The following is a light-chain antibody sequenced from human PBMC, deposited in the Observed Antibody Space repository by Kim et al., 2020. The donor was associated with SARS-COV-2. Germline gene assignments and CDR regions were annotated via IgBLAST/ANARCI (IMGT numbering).Light chain of an antibody. J-gene: IGKJ4*01. Sequence: VSPGEGATLSCRASQSISNNLAWYQQKAGQAPRLLIYAASTRATDFPVRFSGSGSGTEFTLTIAGLQSDDIGVYYCQQYSSWPLTFGGGTKVDIK. CDR1: QSISNN. CDR3: QQYSSWPLT. V-gene: IGKV3D-15*01. CDR2: AAS.